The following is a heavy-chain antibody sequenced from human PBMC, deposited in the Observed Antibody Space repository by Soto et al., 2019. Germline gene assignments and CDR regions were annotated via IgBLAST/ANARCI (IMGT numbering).Heavy chain of an antibody. CDR1: GGTFSSYA. D-gene: IGHD6-19*01. Sequence: QVQLVQSGAEVKKPGSSVKVSCKASGGTFSSYAISWVRQAPGQGLEWMGGIIPIFGTANYAQKFQVRVTITADKSTSTAYMELSSLRSEDTAVYYCASRGEGIAVAGVDYWGQGTLVTVSS. CDR2: IIPIFGTA. V-gene: IGHV1-69*06. CDR3: ASRGEGIAVAGVDY. J-gene: IGHJ4*02.